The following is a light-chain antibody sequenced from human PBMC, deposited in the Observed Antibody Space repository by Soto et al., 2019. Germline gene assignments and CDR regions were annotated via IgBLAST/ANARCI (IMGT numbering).Light chain of an antibody. J-gene: IGKJ1*01. Sequence: DLQMTPSPSSLSVSXVGVVAITXXXSQSISSNLNWYQQKPGKAPKLLIYAASSLQSGVPSRFSGGGSGTDFTLTISSLEPEDFAVYYCQQRSNWPPWTFGQGTKV. CDR1: QSISSN. CDR3: QQRSNWPPWT. V-gene: IGKV1-39*01. CDR2: AAS.